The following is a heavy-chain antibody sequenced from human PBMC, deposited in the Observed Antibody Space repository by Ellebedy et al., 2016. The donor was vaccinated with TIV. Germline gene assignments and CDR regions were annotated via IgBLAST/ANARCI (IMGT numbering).Heavy chain of an antibody. V-gene: IGHV1-69*04. D-gene: IGHD1-26*01. CDR3: ARWGGSAGRFQGPYDW. J-gene: IGHJ4*02. CDR1: GGSFSTYA. CDR2: IMPILGLA. Sequence: AASVKVSCKASGGSFSTYAISWARQAPGQGLEWMGRIMPILGLASYAQNFQGRVTITADKSTTTVYMELSSLRSEDTAVYYCARWGGSAGRFQGPYDWWGQGTLVAVSS.